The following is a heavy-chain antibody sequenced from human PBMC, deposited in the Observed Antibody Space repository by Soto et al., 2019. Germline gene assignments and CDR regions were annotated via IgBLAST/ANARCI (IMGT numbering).Heavy chain of an antibody. Sequence: QVQLVQSGAEVKKPGSSVKVSCKASGGTFSSYTISWVRQAPGQGLEWMGRIIPILGIANYAQKFQGRVTITADKSTSTAYMGLSSLRSEDTAVYYCASRGITMVRGAGPYGMDVWGQGTTVTVSS. CDR3: ASRGITMVRGAGPYGMDV. CDR2: IIPILGIA. D-gene: IGHD3-10*01. J-gene: IGHJ6*02. V-gene: IGHV1-69*02. CDR1: GGTFSSYT.